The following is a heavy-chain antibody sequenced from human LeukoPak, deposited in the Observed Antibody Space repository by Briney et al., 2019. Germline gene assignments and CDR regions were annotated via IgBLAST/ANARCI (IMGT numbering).Heavy chain of an antibody. J-gene: IGHJ4*02. D-gene: IGHD5-18*01. Sequence: ASVKVSCKASGYTFTSYYMHWVRQAPGQGLEWMGIINPSGGSTSYARKFQGRVTMTRDMSTSTVYMELSSLRSGDTAVYYCARAKSFVDTAYKNWGQGTLVTVSS. CDR1: GYTFTSYY. CDR3: ARAKSFVDTAYKN. V-gene: IGHV1-46*01. CDR2: INPSGGST.